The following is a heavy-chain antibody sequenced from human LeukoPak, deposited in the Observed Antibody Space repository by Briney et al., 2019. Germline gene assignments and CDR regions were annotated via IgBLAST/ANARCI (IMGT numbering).Heavy chain of an antibody. V-gene: IGHV3-7*03. CDR2: IKQDGSEK. CDR3: ARDISGGIPNFDC. Sequence: GGSLRLSCAASGFTFSSYWMSWVRQAPGKGLEWVANIKQDGSEKYYVDSVRGRFTISRDNAKNSLYLQMNSLRAEDTAVYYCARDISGGIPNFDCWGQGTLVTVSS. J-gene: IGHJ4*02. CDR1: GFTFSSYW. D-gene: IGHD2-15*01.